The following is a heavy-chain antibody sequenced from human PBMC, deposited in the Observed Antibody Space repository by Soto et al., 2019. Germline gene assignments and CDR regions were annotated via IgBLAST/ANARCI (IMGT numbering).Heavy chain of an antibody. CDR2: IGSGSRTI. J-gene: IGHJ4*02. Sequence: EVQLVESGGGLVQPGGSLRLSCAASGFTFSTYSMSWVRQAPGKGLEWVSYIGSGSRTIYYADSVKGRFTISRDNAKNSLYLQMNSLRAEDTAVYYCASTVRFDYWGQGTLVTVSS. CDR1: GFTFSTYS. V-gene: IGHV3-48*01. D-gene: IGHD3-10*02. CDR3: ASTVRFDY.